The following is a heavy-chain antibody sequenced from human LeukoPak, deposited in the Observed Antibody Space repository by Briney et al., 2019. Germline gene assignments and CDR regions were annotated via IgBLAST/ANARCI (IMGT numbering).Heavy chain of an antibody. J-gene: IGHJ3*02. CDR1: GYTFTGYY. D-gene: IGHD4-23*01. Sequence: ASVKVSCKASGYTFTGYYMHWVRQAPGQGIEWMGWINPNSGGTNYAQKFQGRVTMTRDTSISTAYMELSRLRSDDTAVYYCARARKDYGGNSNAFDIWGQGTMVTVSS. CDR3: ARARKDYGGNSNAFDI. CDR2: INPNSGGT. V-gene: IGHV1-2*02.